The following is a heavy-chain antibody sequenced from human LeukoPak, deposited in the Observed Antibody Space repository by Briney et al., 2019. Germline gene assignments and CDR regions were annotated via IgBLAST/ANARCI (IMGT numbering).Heavy chain of an antibody. D-gene: IGHD2-15*01. V-gene: IGHV3-7*01. Sequence: GGSLRLSCAASGFTFSSYWMSWARQAPGKGLEWVANIKQDGSEKYYVDSVKGRFTISRDNAKNSLYLQMNSLRAEDTAVYYCARDPYCSGGSCYLDYWGQGTLVTVSS. CDR3: ARDPYCSGGSCYLDY. J-gene: IGHJ4*02. CDR2: IKQDGSEK. CDR1: GFTFSSYW.